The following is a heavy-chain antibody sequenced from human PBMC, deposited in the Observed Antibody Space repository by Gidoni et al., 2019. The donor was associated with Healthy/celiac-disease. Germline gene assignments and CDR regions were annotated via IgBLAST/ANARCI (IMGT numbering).Heavy chain of an antibody. CDR1: GGYISSSSYY. Sequence: QLQLQESGPGLVKPSETLSLTCTVSGGYISSSSYYWGWLRQPPVKGLEWIGSIYYSASTYYNPSLKSRVTISVDTSKNQFSLKLSSVTAADTAVYYCARHSPYYDFWSGYYSRPRGYYFDYWGQGTLVTVSS. CDR2: IYYSAST. D-gene: IGHD3-3*01. CDR3: ARHSPYYDFWSGYYSRPRGYYFDY. J-gene: IGHJ4*02. V-gene: IGHV4-39*01.